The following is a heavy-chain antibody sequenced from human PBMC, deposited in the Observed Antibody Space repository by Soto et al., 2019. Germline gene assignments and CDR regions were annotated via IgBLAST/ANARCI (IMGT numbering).Heavy chain of an antibody. Sequence: GESLKISCKGSGYTFTNYWIGWVRQMPGKGLEWMGIIYPGDSDTKYNPSFQGQVTISADKSITTTYLRWTSLKASDTAIYYCAASIFYYGMDVWGQGTTVTVSS. CDR2: IYPGDSDT. V-gene: IGHV5-51*01. J-gene: IGHJ6*02. CDR3: AASIFYYGMDV. CDR1: GYTFTNYW.